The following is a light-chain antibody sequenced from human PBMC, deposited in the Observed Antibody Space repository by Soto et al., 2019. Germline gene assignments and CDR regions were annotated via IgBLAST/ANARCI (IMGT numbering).Light chain of an antibody. Sequence: EIVLTQSPATLSLSPGERATLSCRASQSVSSSLAWYQQKPGQAPRLLIYAASNRATGIPARFSGSGSGTDFTLTISILEPEDFAIYYCQQRYNWPLTFGGGTKVDIK. CDR1: QSVSSS. V-gene: IGKV3-11*01. CDR2: AAS. J-gene: IGKJ4*01. CDR3: QQRYNWPLT.